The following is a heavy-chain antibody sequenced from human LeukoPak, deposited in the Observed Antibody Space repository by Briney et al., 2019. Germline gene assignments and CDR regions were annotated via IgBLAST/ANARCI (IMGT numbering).Heavy chain of an antibody. CDR1: GFTFNSYG. V-gene: IGHV3-33*01. J-gene: IGHJ6*02. CDR2: IWYDGSNK. CDR3: ASSALDYYYYYGMDV. Sequence: GGSLRLSCAASGFTFNSYGMHWVRQAPGKGLEWVAVIWYDGSNKYYADSVKGRFTISRDNSKNTLYLQMNSLRAEDTAVYYCASSALDYYYYYGMDVWGQGTTVTVSS.